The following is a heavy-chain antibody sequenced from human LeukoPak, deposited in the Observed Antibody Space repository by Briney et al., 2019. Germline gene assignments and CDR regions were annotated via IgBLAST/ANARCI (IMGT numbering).Heavy chain of an antibody. Sequence: GGSLRLSCATSGFIFSTYRMNWVRQAPGKGLEWISFIDPSSSTIYYAGSVKGRFTISRDNAKNSLYLHMNSLRAEDTAIYYCARDGRVGEFLSSPGYWGQGTRVTVSS. CDR2: IDPSSSTI. D-gene: IGHD3-10*01. V-gene: IGHV3-48*01. CDR1: GFIFSTYR. CDR3: ARDGRVGEFLSSPGY. J-gene: IGHJ4*02.